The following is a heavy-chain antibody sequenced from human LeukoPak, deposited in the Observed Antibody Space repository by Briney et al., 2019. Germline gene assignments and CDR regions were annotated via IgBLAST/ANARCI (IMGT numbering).Heavy chain of an antibody. CDR1: GGSICSYY. Sequence: SETLSLTCTVSGGSICSYYWSCIRHPPGKGLEWMGYIYYSGSTNYNPSLKSRVTISVDTSKNQFSLKLSSVTAADTAVYYCARATVYYYDSSGYYFDYWGQGTLVTVSS. V-gene: IGHV4-59*01. CDR2: IYYSGST. CDR3: ARATVYYYDSSGYYFDY. D-gene: IGHD3-22*01. J-gene: IGHJ4*02.